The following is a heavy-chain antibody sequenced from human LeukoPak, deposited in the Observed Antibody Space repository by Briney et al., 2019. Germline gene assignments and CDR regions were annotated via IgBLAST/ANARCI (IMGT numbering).Heavy chain of an antibody. CDR1: GFTFSSYG. CDR2: IWYDGSNK. Sequence: GGSLRLSCAASGFTFSSYGMHWVRQAPGKGLEWVAVIWYDGSNKYYADSVKGRFTISRDNSKNTLYLQMNSLRAEDTAVYYCARDRDILPGCDYWGRGTLVTVSS. CDR3: ARDRDILPGCDY. V-gene: IGHV3-33*01. D-gene: IGHD3-9*01. J-gene: IGHJ4*02.